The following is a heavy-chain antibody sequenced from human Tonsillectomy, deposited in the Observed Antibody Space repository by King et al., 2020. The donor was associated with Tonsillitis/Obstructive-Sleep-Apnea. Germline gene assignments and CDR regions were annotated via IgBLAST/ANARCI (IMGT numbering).Heavy chain of an antibody. D-gene: IGHD5-18*01. J-gene: IGHJ6*03. Sequence: VQLVESGGGLVQPGGSLRLSCAASEFTFSNYWMNWVRQAPGKGLEWVANINQDGSDKYYVDSVRGRFTISRDNAKNSLSLQMNSLRAEDTAVYYCARDRRGYSYGEQFYYYYMDVWGKGTMVTVSS. CDR1: EFTFSNYW. V-gene: IGHV3-7*01. CDR3: ARDRRGYSYGEQFYYYYMDV. CDR2: INQDGSDK.